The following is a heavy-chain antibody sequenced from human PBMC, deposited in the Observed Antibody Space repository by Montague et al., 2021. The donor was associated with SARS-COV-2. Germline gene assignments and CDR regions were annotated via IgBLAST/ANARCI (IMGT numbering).Heavy chain of an antibody. J-gene: IGHJ5*02. CDR2: INHSGST. D-gene: IGHD2-2*02. CDR1: GGSFSGYY. Sequence: SETLSLTCAVYGGSFSGYYWSWIRQPPGKGLEWIGEINHSGSTYYNPSLKSRVTISGDTSKNQFSLKLSSVTAADTAVYYCASPTLGYCSSTSCYSDWFDPWGQGTLVTVSS. V-gene: IGHV4-34*01. CDR3: ASPTLGYCSSTSCYSDWFDP.